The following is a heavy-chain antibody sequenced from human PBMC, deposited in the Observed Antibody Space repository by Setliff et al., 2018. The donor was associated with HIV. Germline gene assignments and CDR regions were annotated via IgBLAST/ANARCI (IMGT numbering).Heavy chain of an antibody. CDR2: IYYSGSS. Sequence: SETLSLTCSVSGGSISSGYYYWSWIRQHPGKGLEWIGYIYYSGSSYYNPSLKSRVTISVDTSKNQFSVKLSSVTAADTAVYYRARVLNPSDAFDIWGQGTMVTVSS. CDR3: ARVLNPSDAFDI. CDR1: GGSISSGYYY. V-gene: IGHV4-31*03. J-gene: IGHJ3*02.